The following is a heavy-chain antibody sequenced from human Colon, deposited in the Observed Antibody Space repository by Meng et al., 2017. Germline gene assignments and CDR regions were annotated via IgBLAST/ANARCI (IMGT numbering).Heavy chain of an antibody. J-gene: IGHJ5*02. D-gene: IGHD6-19*01. CDR3: VRSSGWVRTGFDP. CDR2: IGHSGIT. CDR1: GGSISTSCYY. V-gene: IGHV4-39*01. Sequence: QPQLQESGPGLVKPSEALSLTCRVSGGSISTSCYYWGWIRQPPGKGLEWIGSIGHSGITYYTPSLKSRVTVSIDTSKSQFSLKLTSVTAADTAVYYCVRSSGWVRTGFDPWGQGTLVTVSS.